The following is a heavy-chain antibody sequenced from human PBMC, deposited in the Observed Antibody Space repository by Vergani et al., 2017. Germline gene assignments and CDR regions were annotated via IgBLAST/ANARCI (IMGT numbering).Heavy chain of an antibody. CDR2: IKEDGSET. CDR3: ARLGLTASRREAPVFDY. CDR1: GFTFSNYW. J-gene: IGHJ4*02. D-gene: IGHD6-13*01. V-gene: IGHV3-7*01. Sequence: EVQLMESGGGLVQPGGSLRLSCAASGFTFSNYWMSWVRQAPGKGLEWVANIKEDGSETFYVDSVMGRFTISRDNAKNSLYLQMNSLRAEDTAVYFCARLGLTASRREAPVFDYWGQGTLVIVSS.